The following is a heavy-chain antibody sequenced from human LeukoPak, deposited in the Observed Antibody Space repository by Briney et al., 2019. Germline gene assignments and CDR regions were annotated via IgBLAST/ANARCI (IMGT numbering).Heavy chain of an antibody. CDR3: ARDPTTRSNRAQFYSDY. D-gene: IGHD4-17*01. J-gene: IGHJ4*02. CDR1: GFTVSSNY. CDR2: ISLNGGDT. V-gene: IGHV3-30*03. Sequence: GGSLRLSCAASGFTVSSNYMNRVRQAPGKGLEWVAVISLNGGDTNYAGSVKGRFTISRDNSKNTLYLQMNSLRAEDTAVYYCARDPTTRSNRAQFYSDYWGQGTLVIVSS.